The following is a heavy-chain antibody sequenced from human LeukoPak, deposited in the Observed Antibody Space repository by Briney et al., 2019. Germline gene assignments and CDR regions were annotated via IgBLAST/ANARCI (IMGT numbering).Heavy chain of an antibody. CDR2: ISAYNGNT. CDR3: ARVRDNDYGDF. J-gene: IGHJ4*02. D-gene: IGHD2-15*01. V-gene: IGHV1-18*01. CDR1: CYTFATYS. Sequence: GASVKVSCKASCYTFATYSISWMRQAPGQGLEWMGWISAYNGNTNYAQKFQDRVTMTTDTSTSTAYMELRSLRSDDTAVYYCARVRDNDYGDFWGQGTLVTVSA.